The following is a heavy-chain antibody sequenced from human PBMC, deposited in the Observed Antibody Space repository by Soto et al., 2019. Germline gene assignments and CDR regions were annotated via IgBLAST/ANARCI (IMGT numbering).Heavy chain of an antibody. CDR3: ARDLDGSGSYYTDY. CDR1: GYMFISYG. V-gene: IGHV1-18*01. J-gene: IGHJ4*02. Sequence: ASVKVSCKASGYMFISYGINWVPQAPGQGLEWMGWISAHNGNTKYAQNLQGRVTMTTDTSTSTAYMEMRSLRSDDAAVYHCARDLDGSGSYYTDYWGTGTLVTVSS. D-gene: IGHD3-10*01. CDR2: ISAHNGNT.